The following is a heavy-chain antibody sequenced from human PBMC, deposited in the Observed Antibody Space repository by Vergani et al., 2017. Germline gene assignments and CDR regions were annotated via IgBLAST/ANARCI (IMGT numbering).Heavy chain of an antibody. V-gene: IGHV3-21*01. CDR3: AREPGGAAAGTQDAFDI. CDR2: ISSSSSYI. J-gene: IGHJ3*02. CDR1: GFTFSSYS. D-gene: IGHD6-13*01. Sequence: EVQLVESGGGLVKPGGSLRLSCAASGFTFSSYSMNWVRQAPGKGLEWDSSISSSSSYIYYADSVKGRFTISRDNAKNSLYLQMNSLRAEDTAVYYCAREPGGAAAGTQDAFDIWGQGTMVTVSS.